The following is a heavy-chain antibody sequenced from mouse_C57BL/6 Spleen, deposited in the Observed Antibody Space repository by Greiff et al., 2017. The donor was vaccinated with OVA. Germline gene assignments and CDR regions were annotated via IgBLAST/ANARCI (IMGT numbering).Heavy chain of an antibody. CDR2: ISSGSSTI. D-gene: IGHD1-1*01. J-gene: IGHJ1*03. Sequence: EVMLVESGGGLVKPGGSLKLSCAASGFTFSDYGMHWVRQAPEKGLEWVAYISSGSSTIYYADTVKGRFTISRDNAKNTLFLQMTSLRAEDTAVYYCARGSSLRWCFDVWGTGTTVTVSS. CDR3: ARGSSLRWCFDV. V-gene: IGHV5-17*01. CDR1: GFTFSDYG.